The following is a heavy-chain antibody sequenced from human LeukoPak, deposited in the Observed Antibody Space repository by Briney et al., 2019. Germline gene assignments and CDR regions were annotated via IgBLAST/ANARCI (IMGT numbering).Heavy chain of an antibody. V-gene: IGHV4-59*01. D-gene: IGHD2-15*01. Sequence: SETLSLTCTVSGGSISRYYWSWIRQPPGKGLEWIGYIYYSGSTNYIPSLKSRVTISVDTSKNQFSLKLSSVTAADTAVYYCARYCSGGSCLHGYGDYVLDYWGQGTLVTVSS. CDR3: ARYCSGGSCLHGYGDYVLDY. J-gene: IGHJ4*02. CDR2: IYYSGST. CDR1: GGSISRYY.